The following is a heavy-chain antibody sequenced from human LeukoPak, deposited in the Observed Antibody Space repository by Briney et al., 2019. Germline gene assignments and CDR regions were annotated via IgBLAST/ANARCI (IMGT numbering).Heavy chain of an antibody. V-gene: IGHV4-4*07. J-gene: IGHJ4*02. CDR3: AREEDGSGSYVEHKTGDY. D-gene: IGHD3-10*01. CDR2: IYSRGST. Sequence: MSSETLSLTCTVSGGSITSYYWSWIRQSAGKGLEWIGRIYSRGSTNYNPSLKSRVTMSVDTSKNQFSLKLSSVTAADTAVYYCAREEDGSGSYVEHKTGDYWGQGILVTVSS. CDR1: GGSITSYY.